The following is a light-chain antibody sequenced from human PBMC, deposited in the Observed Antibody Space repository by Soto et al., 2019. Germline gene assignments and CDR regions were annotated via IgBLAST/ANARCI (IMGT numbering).Light chain of an antibody. CDR1: QGLGTN. CDR2: AAS. J-gene: IGKJ4*01. Sequence: TVMTQSPATLSVSPGERATLSCRASQGLGTNLAWYQQRPGQAPRPLIYAASTRATGVTARFSGSGSGTDFTLTISSLQAEDVAVYYCQQYYSSPLSFGGGTRWIS. V-gene: IGKV3-15*01. CDR3: QQYYSSPLS.